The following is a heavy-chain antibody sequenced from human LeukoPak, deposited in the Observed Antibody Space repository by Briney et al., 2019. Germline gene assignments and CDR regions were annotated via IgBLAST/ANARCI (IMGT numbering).Heavy chain of an antibody. CDR3: SRGGDGYNYFAY. D-gene: IGHD5-24*01. V-gene: IGHV4-59*01. CDR2: IYYSGST. Sequence: PSETLSLTCTVSGGSISSNYWSWIRQPPGKGLEWIGYIYYSGSTKCNPSLKSQVTISVDTSKNQFSLKLNSVTAADTAVYFCSRGGDGYNYFAYWGQGTLVTVSS. J-gene: IGHJ4*02. CDR1: GGSISSNY.